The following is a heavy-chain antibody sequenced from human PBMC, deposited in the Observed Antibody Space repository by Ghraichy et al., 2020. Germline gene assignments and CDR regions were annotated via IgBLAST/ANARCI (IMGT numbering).Heavy chain of an antibody. Sequence: ASVKVSCKASGYTFTSYDINWVRQATGQGLEWMGWMNPNSGNTGYAQKFQGRVTMTRNTSISTAYMELRSLRSEDTAVYYCARIAIFGRHYYYYMDVWGKGTTVTVSS. J-gene: IGHJ6*03. V-gene: IGHV1-8*01. CDR2: MNPNSGNT. D-gene: IGHD3-3*01. CDR1: GYTFTSYD. CDR3: ARIAIFGRHYYYYMDV.